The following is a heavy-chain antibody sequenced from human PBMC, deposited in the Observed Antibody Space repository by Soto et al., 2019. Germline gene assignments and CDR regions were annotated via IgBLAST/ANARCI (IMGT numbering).Heavy chain of an antibody. CDR1: GFNFRSYG. CDR2: ISDDGTNK. CDR3: AKSQRQVTPDYYYGMDV. V-gene: IGHV3-30*18. J-gene: IGHJ6*02. Sequence: PGGSLRLSCAASGFNFRSYGMHWVRQAPGKGLEWVAVISDDGTNKYYGDSVKGRFTISRDNSKNTLDLQMNSLRAEDTAVYYCAKSQRQVTPDYYYGMDVWGQGTTVTVSS. D-gene: IGHD6-25*01.